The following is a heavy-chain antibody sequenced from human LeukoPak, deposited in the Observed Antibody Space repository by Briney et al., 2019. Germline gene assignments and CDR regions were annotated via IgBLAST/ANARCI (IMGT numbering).Heavy chain of an antibody. V-gene: IGHV1-69*13. Sequence: GASVKVSCKASGGTFSSYAISWVRQAPGQGLEWMGGIIPIFGTANYAQKFQGGVTITADESTSTAYMELSSLRSEDTAVYYCARMEGYYYDSSAPMGAFDIWGQGTMVTVSS. J-gene: IGHJ3*02. CDR1: GGTFSSYA. D-gene: IGHD3-22*01. CDR3: ARMEGYYYDSSAPMGAFDI. CDR2: IIPIFGTA.